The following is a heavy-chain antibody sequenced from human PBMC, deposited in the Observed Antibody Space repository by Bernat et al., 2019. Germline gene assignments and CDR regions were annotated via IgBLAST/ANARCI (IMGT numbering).Heavy chain of an antibody. J-gene: IGHJ4*02. Sequence: EVQLVESGGGLVQPGGSLKLSCAASGFTFSGSAMHWVRQASGKGLEWVGRIRSKANSYATAYAASVKGRFTISRDDSKKTAYLQMNSLKSEDTAVYYCTSSTPDLDYWGLGTLVTVSS. CDR2: IRSKANSYAT. D-gene: IGHD5/OR15-5a*01. CDR3: TSSTPDLDY. CDR1: GFTFSGSA. V-gene: IGHV3-73*02.